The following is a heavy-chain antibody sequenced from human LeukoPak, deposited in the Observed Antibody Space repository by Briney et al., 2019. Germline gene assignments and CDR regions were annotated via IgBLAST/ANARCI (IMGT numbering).Heavy chain of an antibody. CDR3: ARYYCSVTSCYGRYFDS. V-gene: IGHV3-30*04. J-gene: IGHJ4*02. Sequence: PGGSLRLSCAASGFTFSSYAMHRVRQAPGKGLEWVAVISYDGSNKYYADSVKGRFTISRDNSKNTLYLQMNSLKAEDTAVYYCARYYCSVTSCYGRYFDSWGQGILVTVSS. CDR1: GFTFSSYA. CDR2: ISYDGSNK. D-gene: IGHD2-2*01.